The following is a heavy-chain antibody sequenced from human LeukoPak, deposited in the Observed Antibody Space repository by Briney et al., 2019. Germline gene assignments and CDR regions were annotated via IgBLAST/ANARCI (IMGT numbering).Heavy chain of an antibody. Sequence: GGSLRLSCAASGFNFDDYGMSWVRQAPGKGLEWVSAISGSGGSTYYADSVKGRFTISRDNSKNTLYLQMNSLRAEDTAVYYCAKGGAVSSKSITMVRGTRRYYYYMDVWGKGTTVTISS. CDR1: GFNFDDYG. D-gene: IGHD3-10*01. V-gene: IGHV3-23*01. CDR3: AKGGAVSSKSITMVRGTRRYYYYMDV. J-gene: IGHJ6*03. CDR2: ISGSGGST.